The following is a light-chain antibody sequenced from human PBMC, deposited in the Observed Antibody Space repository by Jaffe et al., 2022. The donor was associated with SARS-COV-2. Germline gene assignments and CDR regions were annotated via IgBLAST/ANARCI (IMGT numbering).Light chain of an antibody. V-gene: IGKV2-28*01. CDR1: QSLLHSNGKTY. Sequence: DIVMTQSPLSLPVTPGEPASISCRSSQSLLHSNGKTYLDWYLQKPGQSPQLLIYLGSNRASGVPDRISGSGSGTDFTLKISRVEAEDVGVYYCMQFLQTPCTFGQGTKLEIK. CDR3: MQFLQTPCT. CDR2: LGS. J-gene: IGKJ2*02.